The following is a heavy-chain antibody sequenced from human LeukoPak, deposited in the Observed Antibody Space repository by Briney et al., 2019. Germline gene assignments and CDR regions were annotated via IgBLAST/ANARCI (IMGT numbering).Heavy chain of an antibody. CDR2: VYYSGST. CDR1: GGSISSYY. CDR3: ARITKNCGGDCYMFDY. Sequence: SETLSLTCTVSGGSISSYYWSWIRQPPGKGLEWIGYVYYSGSTNYNPSLKGRVTISVDTSKNQFSLKLSSVTAADTAVYYCARITKNCGGDCYMFDYWGQGTLVTVSS. J-gene: IGHJ4*02. D-gene: IGHD2-21*02. V-gene: IGHV4-59*01.